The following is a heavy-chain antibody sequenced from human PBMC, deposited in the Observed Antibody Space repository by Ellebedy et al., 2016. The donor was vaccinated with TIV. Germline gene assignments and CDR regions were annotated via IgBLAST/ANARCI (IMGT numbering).Heavy chain of an antibody. J-gene: IGHJ4*02. CDR2: INHSGST. V-gene: IGHV4-34*01. CDR1: GGSFSGYY. Sequence: SETLSLXXAVYGGSFSGYYWSWIRQPPGKGLEWIGEINHSGSTNYNPSLKSRVTISVDTSKNQFSLKLSSVTAADTAVYYCARLYGDFDYWGQGTLVTVSS. D-gene: IGHD4-17*01. CDR3: ARLYGDFDY.